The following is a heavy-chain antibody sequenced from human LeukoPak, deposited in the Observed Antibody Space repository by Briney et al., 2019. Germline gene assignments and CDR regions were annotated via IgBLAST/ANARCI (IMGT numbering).Heavy chain of an antibody. CDR2: ISSSSSYI. J-gene: IGHJ4*02. Sequence: PGGPLRLSCAASGFTFSGYRMNWVRQAPGKGLEGVSSISSSSSYIYYADSVKGRFTISRDNAKNSLYLQMNSLRAEDTAVYYCASILKSANADYWGQGTLVTVSS. CDR3: ASILKSANADY. D-gene: IGHD4/OR15-4a*01. V-gene: IGHV3-21*01. CDR1: GFTFSGYR.